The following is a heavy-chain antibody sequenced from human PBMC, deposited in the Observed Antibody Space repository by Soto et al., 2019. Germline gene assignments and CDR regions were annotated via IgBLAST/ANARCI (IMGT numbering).Heavy chain of an antibody. V-gene: IGHV4-59*08. J-gene: IGHJ4*02. CDR2: IYYSGST. CDR3: ARSYGSCFDY. Sequence: QVQLQESGPGLVKPSETLSLTCTVSGGSISSYYWSWIRQPPGKGLEWIGYIYYSGSTNYNPSLRRRVTISVNTSKNPFPLKLSSVTAADTAVYYCARSYGSCFDYWGQGTLVTVSS. CDR1: GGSISSYY. D-gene: IGHD5-18*01.